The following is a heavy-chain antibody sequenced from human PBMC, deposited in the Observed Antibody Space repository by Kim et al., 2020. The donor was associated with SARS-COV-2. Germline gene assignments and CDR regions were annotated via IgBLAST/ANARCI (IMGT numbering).Heavy chain of an antibody. Sequence: GGSLRLSCAASGFTFSSYAMHWVRQAPGKGLEWVAVISYDGSNKYYADSVKGRFTISRDNSKNTLYLQMNSLRAEDTAVYYWARAQVMVAKSHYDYWGQGTLVTVSS. J-gene: IGHJ4*02. V-gene: IGHV3-30-3*01. CDR1: GFTFSSYA. D-gene: IGHD3-16*02. CDR3: ARAQVMVAKSHYDY. CDR2: ISYDGSNK.